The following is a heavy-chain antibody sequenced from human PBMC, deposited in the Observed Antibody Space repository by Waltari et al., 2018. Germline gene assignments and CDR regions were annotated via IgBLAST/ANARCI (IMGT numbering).Heavy chain of an antibody. V-gene: IGHV3-73*01. CDR1: GFTFSGSA. CDR3: TSSGSYSSYHGMDV. CDR2: IRGKANRYAT. D-gene: IGHD1-26*01. Sequence: EVQLVESGGGLVQPGGSLKLSCAGSGFTFSGSAIHWVRQASGGGLEWVGRIRGKANRYATDDVASVKGRFTISRDDSKNTAYLQLNSLKTEDTAVYYCTSSGSYSSYHGMDVWGQGTTVTVSS. J-gene: IGHJ6*02.